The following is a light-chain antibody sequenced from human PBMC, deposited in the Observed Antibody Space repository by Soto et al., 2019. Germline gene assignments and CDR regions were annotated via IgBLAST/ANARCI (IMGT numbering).Light chain of an antibody. V-gene: IGKV1-39*01. J-gene: IGKJ5*01. CDR2: AAS. CDR1: HSISSY. CDR3: QQSYSTPYT. Sequence: DIQMTQSPSSLSASVGDRVTITCRASHSISSYLNWYQQKPGKAPKLLVYAASSFQSGVPSRLSGSGSGTAFTLTISSLQPEDFATYYCQQSYSTPYTFGQGTRLEI.